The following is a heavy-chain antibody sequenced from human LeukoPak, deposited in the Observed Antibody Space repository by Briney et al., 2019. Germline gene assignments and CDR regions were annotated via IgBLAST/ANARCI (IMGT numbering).Heavy chain of an antibody. CDR1: GFTFSSYA. CDR2: ISYDGSNK. D-gene: IGHD3-16*02. CDR3: ARDLAYYDYVWGSYRYNYYFDY. Sequence: GGSLRLSCAASGFTFSSYAMHWVRQAPGKGLEWVAVISYDGSNKYYADSVKGRFTISRDNSKNTLYLQMNSLRAEDTAVYYCARDLAYYDYVWGSYRYNYYFDYWGQGTLVTVSS. J-gene: IGHJ4*02. V-gene: IGHV3-30*04.